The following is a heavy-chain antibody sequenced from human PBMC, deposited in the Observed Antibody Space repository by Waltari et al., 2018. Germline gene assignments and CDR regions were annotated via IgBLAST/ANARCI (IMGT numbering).Heavy chain of an antibody. Sequence: QVQLVQSGAEVKKPGASVKVSCKASGYTFTSYAMHWVRQAPGQRLEWMGWINAGNGNTKYSQECQGRVTITRDTSASTAYMELSSLRSEDMAVYYCARSGFGAAAGLFDYWGQGTLVTVSS. CDR1: GYTFTSYA. CDR3: ARSGFGAAAGLFDY. J-gene: IGHJ4*02. V-gene: IGHV1-3*03. CDR2: INAGNGNT. D-gene: IGHD6-13*01.